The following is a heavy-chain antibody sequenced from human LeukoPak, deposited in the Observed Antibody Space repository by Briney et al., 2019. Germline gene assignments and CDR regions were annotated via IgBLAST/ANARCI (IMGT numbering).Heavy chain of an antibody. CDR1: GGSISSHY. J-gene: IGHJ6*03. V-gene: IGHV4-59*11. CDR2: IYYSGST. Sequence: SETLSLTCTVSGGSISSHYWSWIRQPPGKGLEWIGYIYYSGSTNYNPSLKSRVTISVDTSKNQFSLKLSSVTAADTAVYYCASITIPNYYMDVWGKGTTVTVSS. CDR3: ASITIPNYYMDV. D-gene: IGHD3-3*01.